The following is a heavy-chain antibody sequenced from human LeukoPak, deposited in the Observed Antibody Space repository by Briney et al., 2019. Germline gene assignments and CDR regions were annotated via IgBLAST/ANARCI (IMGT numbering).Heavy chain of an antibody. CDR3: ARDDLDAFDI. CDR2: IYHSGST. V-gene: IGHV4-30-2*01. Sequence: SETLSLTCAVSGGSISSGGYSWSWIRQPPGKGLEWIGYIYHSGSTYYNPSLESRVTISVDRSKNQFSLKLSSVTAADTAVYYCARDDLDAFDIWGQGTMVTVSS. CDR1: GGSISSGGYS. J-gene: IGHJ3*02.